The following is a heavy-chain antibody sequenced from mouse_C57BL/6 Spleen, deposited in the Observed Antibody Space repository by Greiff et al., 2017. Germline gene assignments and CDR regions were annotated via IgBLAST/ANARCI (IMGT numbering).Heavy chain of an antibody. CDR2: IDPETGGT. J-gene: IGHJ4*01. CDR1: GYTFTDYE. D-gene: IGHD2-4*01. Sequence: QVQLQQSGAELVRPGASVTLSCKASGYTFTDYEMHWVKQTPVHGLEWIGAIDPETGGTAYNQKFKGKAILTADNSSSTAYIELRSLTSEDSAVYYCTRGGRYYDYDGGVYAMDYWGQGTSVTVSS. V-gene: IGHV1-15*01. CDR3: TRGGRYYDYDGGVYAMDY.